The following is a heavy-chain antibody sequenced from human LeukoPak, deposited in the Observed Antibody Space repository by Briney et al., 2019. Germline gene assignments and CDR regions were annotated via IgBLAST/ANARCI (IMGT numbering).Heavy chain of an antibody. V-gene: IGHV3-30-3*01. J-gene: IGHJ6*02. Sequence: GESLRLSCAASGFTLSSYAMHWVRQAPGKGLDWVAVISLVGSKKYYADSMKSRFTISSDNSKNTLYLQMTSLRAEDTSVYYCARAASGESALVSRGIYYSYGMDVWGQGTTVTVSS. CDR1: GFTLSSYA. D-gene: IGHD1-14*01. CDR3: ARAASGESALVSRGIYYSYGMDV. CDR2: ISLVGSKK.